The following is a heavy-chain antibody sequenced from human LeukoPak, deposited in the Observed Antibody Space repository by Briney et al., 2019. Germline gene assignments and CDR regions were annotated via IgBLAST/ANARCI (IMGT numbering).Heavy chain of an antibody. CDR1: GDSIYTYY. Sequence: SETLSLTCTVSGDSIYTYYWNWIRQPPGKALEWIGFFYHSGNTSYNPSLKSRVTISVDTSKNQFSLKLSSVTAADTAVYYCARSMGEAVAGIYYYYYYMDVWGKGTTVTVSS. D-gene: IGHD6-19*01. J-gene: IGHJ6*03. CDR2: FYHSGNT. V-gene: IGHV4-59*08. CDR3: ARSMGEAVAGIYYYYYYMDV.